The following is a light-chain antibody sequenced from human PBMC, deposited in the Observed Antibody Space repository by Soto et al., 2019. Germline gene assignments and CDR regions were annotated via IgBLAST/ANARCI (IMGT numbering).Light chain of an antibody. CDR3: QQYGSSAPIT. CDR1: QSVSSNY. V-gene: IGKV3-20*01. Sequence: EIVLTQSPGTLSLSPGERATLSCRASQSVSSNYLAWYQQKPGQAPRLLIYGASRRATGTPDRFSGGGSGTDFTLTISRLEPEDFAVYSCQQYGSSAPITFGQGTRLEI. J-gene: IGKJ5*01. CDR2: GAS.